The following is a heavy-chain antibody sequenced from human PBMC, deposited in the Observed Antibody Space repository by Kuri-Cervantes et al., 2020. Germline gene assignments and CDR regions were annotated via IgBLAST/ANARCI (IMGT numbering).Heavy chain of an antibody. CDR3: ARGRRVFQWRVQGEGNWFDP. CDR2: INHSGST. Sequence: SETLSLTCTVSGGSISSGDYYWSWIRQPPGKGLEWIGEINHSGSTNYNPSLKSRVTISVDTSKNQFSLKLSSVTAADTAVYYCARGRRVFQWRVQGEGNWFDPWGQGTLVTVSS. D-gene: IGHD6-19*01. V-gene: IGHV4-39*07. J-gene: IGHJ5*02. CDR1: GGSISSGDYY.